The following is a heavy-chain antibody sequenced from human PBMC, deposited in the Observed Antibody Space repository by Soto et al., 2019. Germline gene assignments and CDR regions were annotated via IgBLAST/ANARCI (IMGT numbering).Heavy chain of an antibody. Sequence: DVQLLDSGGGLVQPGGSLRLSCAASGFPFSTYAMSWVRQAPGKGLEWVSSISVSGGGYYADSVKGRFTISRDNSKTTLYLQMNSLRAEDTALYYCAKNYYFDNWGQGALVTVSS. CDR3: AKNYYFDN. CDR1: GFPFSTYA. CDR2: ISVSGGG. V-gene: IGHV3-23*01. J-gene: IGHJ4*02.